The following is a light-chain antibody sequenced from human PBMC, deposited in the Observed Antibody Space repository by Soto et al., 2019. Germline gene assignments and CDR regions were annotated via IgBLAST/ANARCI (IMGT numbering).Light chain of an antibody. J-gene: IGLJ1*01. CDR2: EVS. V-gene: IGLV2-14*01. CDR1: SSDVGGYNY. Sequence: QSVLTHPASVSGSPGHSITIACTGTSSDVGGYNYVSWYQQHPGKAPKLMSYEVSNRPSGVSNRFSGSKSGNTASLTISGLQAEDEADYYCSSYTSSSTLDVFGTGTKLTVL. CDR3: SSYTSSSTLDV.